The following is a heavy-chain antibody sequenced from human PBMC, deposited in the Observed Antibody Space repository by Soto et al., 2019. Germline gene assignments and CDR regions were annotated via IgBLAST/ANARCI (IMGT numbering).Heavy chain of an antibody. Sequence: SQTLSCAISWDSVSSNSAAWNWIRQSPSRGLEWLGRTYYRSKWYNDYAVSVKSRITINPDTSKNQFSLQLNSVTPEDTAVYYCAREYSSLRNYGMDVWGQGTTVTVSS. D-gene: IGHD6-6*01. CDR3: AREYSSLRNYGMDV. CDR2: TYYRSKWYN. J-gene: IGHJ6*02. CDR1: WDSVSSNSAA. V-gene: IGHV6-1*01.